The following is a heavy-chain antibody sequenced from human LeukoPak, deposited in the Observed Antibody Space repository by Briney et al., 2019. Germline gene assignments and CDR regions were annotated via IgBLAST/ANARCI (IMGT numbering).Heavy chain of an antibody. V-gene: IGHV3-30*02. J-gene: IGHJ6*02. D-gene: IGHD2-2*01. CDR1: GFTFSSYG. CDR2: IRYDGSNK. Sequence: GGSLRLSCAASGFTFSSYGMHWVRQAPGKGLEWVAFIRYDGSNKYYADSVKGRFTISRDNSENTLYLHMNSLRADDTAVYSCAREPSPFFYYYAMDVWGQGTTVTVSS. CDR3: AREPSPFFYYYAMDV.